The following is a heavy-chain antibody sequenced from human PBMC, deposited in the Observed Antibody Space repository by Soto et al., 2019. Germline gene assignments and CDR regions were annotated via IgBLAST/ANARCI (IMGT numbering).Heavy chain of an antibody. CDR2: IYWDDDK. CDR3: AHRGGFGELVY. CDR1: GFSLSTSGVG. D-gene: IGHD3-10*01. V-gene: IGHV2-5*02. Sequence: QITLKESGPTLVKPTQTLTLTCTFSGFSLSTSGVGVGWIRQPPGKALEWLALIYWDDDKRYSPSLKSRLTISKDTSKNQVVLAMTNMDPVDTATYYCAHRGGFGELVYWGQGTLVTVSS. J-gene: IGHJ4*02.